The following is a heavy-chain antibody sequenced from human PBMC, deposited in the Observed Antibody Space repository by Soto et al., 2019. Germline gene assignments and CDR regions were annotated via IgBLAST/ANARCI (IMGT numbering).Heavy chain of an antibody. Sequence: SETLSLTCAVSGGSISSSNWWSWVRQPPGKGLEWIGEIYHSGSTNYNPSLKSRVTISVDKSKNQFSLKLSSVTAAGTAVYYCARGGGYCSGGSCYVWFDPWGQGTLVTVSS. V-gene: IGHV4-4*02. J-gene: IGHJ5*02. D-gene: IGHD2-15*01. CDR2: IYHSGST. CDR3: ARGGGYCSGGSCYVWFDP. CDR1: GGSISSSNW.